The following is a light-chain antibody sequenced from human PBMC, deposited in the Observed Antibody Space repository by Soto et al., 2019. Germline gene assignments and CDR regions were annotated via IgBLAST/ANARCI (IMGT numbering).Light chain of an antibody. Sequence: QSALTQPASVSGSPGQSITISCTGTSSDVGGYNFVSWYQHHPGKAPKLIIYDVTNRPSGISNRFSGSKSGNTASLTISGLQAEDEADYYCTSYTSSITYVFGTGTKPTVL. CDR1: SSDVGGYNF. CDR2: DVT. J-gene: IGLJ1*01. V-gene: IGLV2-14*03. CDR3: TSYTSSITYV.